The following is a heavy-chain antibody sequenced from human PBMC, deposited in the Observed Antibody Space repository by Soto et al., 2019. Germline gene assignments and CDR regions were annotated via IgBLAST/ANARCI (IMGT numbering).Heavy chain of an antibody. CDR2: INAGNGDT. D-gene: IGHD4-17*01. CDR3: ARDRWVTTLTFDK. V-gene: IGHV1-3*01. J-gene: IGHJ4*02. Sequence: QVQFVQSGAEVKKPGASVKVSCKASGYTFADYAIHWVRQAPGQSLEWMGWINAGNGDTKYSQKFQGRVTLTTDTSASTAYMDINSLTTDDTAVYYCARDRWVTTLTFDKWGQGTLAMVSS. CDR1: GYTFADYA.